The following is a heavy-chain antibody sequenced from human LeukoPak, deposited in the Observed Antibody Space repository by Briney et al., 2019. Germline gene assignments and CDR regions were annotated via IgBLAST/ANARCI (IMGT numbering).Heavy chain of an antibody. CDR3: AREGFSALGSGYYSLDY. CDR2: ISYDGSNK. D-gene: IGHD3-3*01. J-gene: IGHJ4*02. CDR1: GFTFSSYA. V-gene: IGHV3-30-3*01. Sequence: PGGSLRLSCAASGFTFSSYAMHWVRQAPGKGLEWVAVISYDGSNKYYADSVKGRFTISRDNSKNTLYLQMNSLRAEDTAVYYCAREGFSALGSGYYSLDYWGQGTLVTVSS.